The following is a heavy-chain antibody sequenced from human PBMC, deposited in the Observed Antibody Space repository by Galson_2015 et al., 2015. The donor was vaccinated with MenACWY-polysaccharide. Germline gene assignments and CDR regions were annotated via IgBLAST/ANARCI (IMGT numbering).Heavy chain of an antibody. D-gene: IGHD2-21*02. CDR2: MNPNSHNT. CDR1: GYTFTSFD. J-gene: IGHJ4*02. V-gene: IGHV1-8*01. Sequence: SVKVSCKASGYTFTSFDINWVRQAPGQGLEWMGWMNPNSHNTGSAQKFQGRVTMTSDTSINTAYMELTSLRSDDTAVYYCARAVGDLDYWGQGTPVTVSS. CDR3: ARAVGDLDY.